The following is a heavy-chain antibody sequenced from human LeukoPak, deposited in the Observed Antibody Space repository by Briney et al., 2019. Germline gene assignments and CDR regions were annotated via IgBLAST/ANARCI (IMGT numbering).Heavy chain of an antibody. CDR2: INPSSGGA. Sequence: ASVKVSCKASGYTFTRYYLHWVRQAPGQGLEWMGWINPSSGGAKYAQNFQGRVIITTDTSISTAYMELGSLRSDDTTVYYCARSSPPTYCHFYYYMDVWGKGSTVTVSS. CDR1: GYTFTRYY. V-gene: IGHV1-2*02. CDR3: ARSSPPTYCHFYYYMDV. J-gene: IGHJ6*03. D-gene: IGHD6-13*01.